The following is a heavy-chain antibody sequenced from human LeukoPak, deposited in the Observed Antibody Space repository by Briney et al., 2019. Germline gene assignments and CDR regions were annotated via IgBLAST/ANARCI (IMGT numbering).Heavy chain of an antibody. CDR3: ARGYSSSWYSAFDY. CDR1: GYTFTSYA. Sequence: ASVKVSCKAFGYTFTSYAMHWVRQAPGQRLEWMGWINAGNGNTKYSQKFQGRVTITRDTSASTAYMELSSLRSEDTAVYYCARGYSSSWYSAFDYWGQGTLVTVSS. CDR2: INAGNGNT. J-gene: IGHJ4*02. D-gene: IGHD6-13*01. V-gene: IGHV1-3*01.